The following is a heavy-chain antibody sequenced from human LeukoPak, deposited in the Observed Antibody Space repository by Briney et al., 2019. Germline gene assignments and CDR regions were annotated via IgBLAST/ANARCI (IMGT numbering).Heavy chain of an antibody. CDR2: INHSEST. D-gene: IGHD6-19*01. Sequence: PSETLSLTCTVYNESFSGYYWTWIRQPPGKGLEWIGEINHSESTNYSPSLKSRVTISEDTSKNQFSLKLNSVTAADTAVYYCARIGSGWYDAFDIWGQGTMVTVSS. J-gene: IGHJ3*02. V-gene: IGHV4-34*01. CDR1: NESFSGYY. CDR3: ARIGSGWYDAFDI.